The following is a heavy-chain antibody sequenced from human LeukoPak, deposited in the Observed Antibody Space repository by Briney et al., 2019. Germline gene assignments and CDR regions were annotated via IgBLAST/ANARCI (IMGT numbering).Heavy chain of an antibody. Sequence: GGSLRLSCAASGFTFSDYYMSWVRQAPGKGLEWVSYISSSGGTIYYADSVKGRFTISRDNAQNALYLQMNILRAEDTTVYYWARGPPILVPAAAHYWGQGTLLTVPS. J-gene: IGHJ4*02. CDR1: GFTFSDYY. D-gene: IGHD2-2*01. CDR2: ISSSGGTI. CDR3: ARGPPILVPAAAHY. V-gene: IGHV3-11*01.